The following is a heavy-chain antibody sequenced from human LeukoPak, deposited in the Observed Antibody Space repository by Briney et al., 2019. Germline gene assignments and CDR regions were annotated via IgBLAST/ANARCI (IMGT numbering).Heavy chain of an antibody. Sequence: SQTLSLTCTVSGGSISSGSYYWSWIRQPAGKGLEWIGRIYTSGSTNYNPSLKSRVTISVDTSKNQFSLKLSSVTAADTAVYHCARDWSSSSYTYYYYYMDVWGKGTTVTVSS. D-gene: IGHD6-6*01. J-gene: IGHJ6*03. CDR2: IYTSGST. CDR1: GGSISSGSYY. CDR3: ARDWSSSSYTYYYYYMDV. V-gene: IGHV4-61*02.